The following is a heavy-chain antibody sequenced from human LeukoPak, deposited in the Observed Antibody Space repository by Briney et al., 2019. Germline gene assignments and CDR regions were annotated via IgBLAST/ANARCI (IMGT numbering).Heavy chain of an antibody. Sequence: PGGSLRLSCAASGFTFSSYSMNWVRQAPGKGLEWVSSISSSSSYIYYADSVKGRFTISRDNAKNSLYLQMNSLRAEDTAVYYCARIIVVVPAARSGLGAFDIWGQGTMVTVSS. CDR2: ISSSSSYI. V-gene: IGHV3-21*01. CDR1: GFTFSSYS. CDR3: ARIIVVVPAARSGLGAFDI. D-gene: IGHD2-2*01. J-gene: IGHJ3*02.